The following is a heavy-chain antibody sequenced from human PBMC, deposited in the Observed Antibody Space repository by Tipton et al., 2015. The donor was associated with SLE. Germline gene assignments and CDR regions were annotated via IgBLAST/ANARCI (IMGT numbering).Heavy chain of an antibody. CDR2: IYTSGSA. CDR1: GFTFSNYW. J-gene: IGHJ5*02. Sequence: GSLRLSCAASGFTFSNYWMTWVRQAPGKGLEWIGRIYTSGSANYNPSLKSRLTISVDSSKNEISLRLSSVTAADTAVYYCAGGDDFWSGYPKIKLDPWGQGTLVTVSS. CDR3: AGGDDFWSGYPKIKLDP. D-gene: IGHD3-3*01. V-gene: IGHV4-59*10.